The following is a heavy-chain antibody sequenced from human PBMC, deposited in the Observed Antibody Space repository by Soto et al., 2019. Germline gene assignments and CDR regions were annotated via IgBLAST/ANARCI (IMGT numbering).Heavy chain of an antibody. Sequence: QVQLVESGGGVVQPGRSLRLSCAASGFTFSSYAMHWVRQAPGKGLEWVAVISYDGSNKYYADSVKGRFTISRDNSKNTLYLQMNSLRAEDTAVYYCARGVSAALPDYWGQGTLVTVSS. CDR2: ISYDGSNK. J-gene: IGHJ4*02. CDR3: ARGVSAALPDY. V-gene: IGHV3-30-3*01. CDR1: GFTFSSYA. D-gene: IGHD2-2*01.